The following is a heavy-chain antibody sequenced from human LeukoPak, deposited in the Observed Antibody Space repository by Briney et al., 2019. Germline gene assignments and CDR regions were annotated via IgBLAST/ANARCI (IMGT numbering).Heavy chain of an antibody. V-gene: IGHV3-23*01. CDR1: GFNFCSYA. D-gene: IGHD5-18*01. CDR3: AKDWGAAMVNYYFDY. CDR2: NSGSGGST. J-gene: IGHJ4*02. Sequence: GGSLRLSCAASGFNFCSYAMSWVHQAPGKGLEWVSANSGSGGSTYYADSVKGRFTISRDNSKNTLYLQMNSLRAEDTAVYYCAKDWGAAMVNYYFDYWGQGTLVTVSS.